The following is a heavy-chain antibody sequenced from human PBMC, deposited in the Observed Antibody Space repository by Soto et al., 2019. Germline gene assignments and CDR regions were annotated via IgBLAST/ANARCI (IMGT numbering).Heavy chain of an antibody. Sequence: QVQLQQWGAGLLKPSETLSLTCAVYGGSFSGYYWSWIRQPPGKGLEWIGEINHSGSTNYNPSLKSRVTISVDTSKNQFSLKLSSVTAADTAVYYCARGRIRFSSGYGSGSYYNSRCYFDYWGQGTLVTVSS. J-gene: IGHJ4*02. CDR1: GGSFSGYY. V-gene: IGHV4-34*01. D-gene: IGHD3-10*01. CDR3: ARGRIRFSSGYGSGSYYNSRCYFDY. CDR2: INHSGST.